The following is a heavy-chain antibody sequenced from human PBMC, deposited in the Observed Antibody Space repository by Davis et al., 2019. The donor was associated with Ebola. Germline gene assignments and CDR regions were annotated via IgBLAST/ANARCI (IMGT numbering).Heavy chain of an antibody. J-gene: IGHJ4*02. V-gene: IGHV4-34*01. CDR2: ISHRGST. Sequence: MPSETLSLTCAVYGGSFSDYYWTRIRQPPGKGLEWIGEISHRGSTNYNPSLKSRVIISVDTSKNQFSLKLTSVTAADTAVYSCAGIAATGSYWGQGALVTVSS. CDR3: AGIAATGSY. CDR1: GGSFSDYY. D-gene: IGHD6-13*01.